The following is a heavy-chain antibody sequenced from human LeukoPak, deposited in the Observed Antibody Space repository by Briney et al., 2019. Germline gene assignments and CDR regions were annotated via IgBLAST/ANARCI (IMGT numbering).Heavy chain of an antibody. CDR2: IYHSGST. Sequence: KASETLSLTCTVSGYSISSGYYWGWIRQPPGKGLEWIGSIYHSGSTYYNPSLKSRVTMSVDTSKNQFSLKLSSVTAADTAVYYCAREAGDFWSGDWWFDPWGQGTLVTVSS. D-gene: IGHD3-3*01. V-gene: IGHV4-38-2*02. J-gene: IGHJ5*02. CDR1: GYSISSGYY. CDR3: AREAGDFWSGDWWFDP.